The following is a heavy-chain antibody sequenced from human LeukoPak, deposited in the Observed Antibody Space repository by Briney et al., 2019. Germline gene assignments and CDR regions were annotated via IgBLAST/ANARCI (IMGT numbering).Heavy chain of an antibody. J-gene: IGHJ3*02. D-gene: IGHD2-15*01. CDR1: GFTVSSNF. CDR2: IYSGGST. Sequence: PGGSLRLSCAASGFTVSSNFMSWVRQAPGKGLEWVSLIYSGGSTYYADSVKGRFTISRDISKNTLFLQLNSLRAEDTAVYYGARGGVVVAAIDAFDIWGQGTLVTVSS. V-gene: IGHV3-66*01. CDR3: ARGGVVVAAIDAFDI.